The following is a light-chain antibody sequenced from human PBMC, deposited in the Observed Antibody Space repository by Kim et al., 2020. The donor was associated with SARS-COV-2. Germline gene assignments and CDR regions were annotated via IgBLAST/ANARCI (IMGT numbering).Light chain of an antibody. CDR1: KMGGKI. J-gene: IGLJ2*01. CDR2: RNI. CDR3: QAWDSSTAVV. V-gene: IGLV3-1*01. Sequence: VVPGQTTGIPRSWDKMGGKIVCWLQQKPGQSPVLGIYRNIKRPSGIPERFSGSKSGNTATLTNRGTQAMDEADYYCQAWDSSTAVVFGGGTQLTVL.